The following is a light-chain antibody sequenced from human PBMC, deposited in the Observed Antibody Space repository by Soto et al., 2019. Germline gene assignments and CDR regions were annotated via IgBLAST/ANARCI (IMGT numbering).Light chain of an antibody. CDR2: DVS. V-gene: IGLV2-14*01. CDR1: SSDVGGYDY. J-gene: IGLJ2*01. Sequence: QAVLTQPASVSGSPGQSITISCTGTSSDVGGYDYVSWYQQHPGKVLNLMIYDVSSRPSGVSNRFSGSKSGNTASLTISGLQAEDEAAYYCSSYASSSTLVFGGGPKLTVL. CDR3: SSYASSSTLV.